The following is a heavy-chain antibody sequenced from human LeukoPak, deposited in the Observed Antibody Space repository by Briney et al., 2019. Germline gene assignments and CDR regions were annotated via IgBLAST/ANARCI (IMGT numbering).Heavy chain of an antibody. CDR3: TREGGSYYPGPSYPFDY. Sequence: GGSLRLSCTASGFTFGDYAMSWFRQAPGKGLEWVGFIRSKAYGGTTEYAASVKGRFTISRDDSKSIAYLQMNSLKTEDTAVYYCTREGGSYYPGPSYPFDYWGQGTLVTVSS. D-gene: IGHD1-26*01. J-gene: IGHJ4*02. V-gene: IGHV3-49*03. CDR1: GFTFGDYA. CDR2: IRSKAYGGTT.